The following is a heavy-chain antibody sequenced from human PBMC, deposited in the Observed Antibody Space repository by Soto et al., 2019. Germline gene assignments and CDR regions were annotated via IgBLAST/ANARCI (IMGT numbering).Heavy chain of an antibody. CDR1: GDTFGIDA. Sequence: GASVKRYCKAVGDTFGIDAISWGRQGPGQGLEWMGGIIPIFGTANYAQKFQGRVTITADKSTSTAYMELSSLRSEDTAVYYCARDKSRVYYDILTGYSPRIGYYYGMDVWGQGTTVTVSS. V-gene: IGHV1-69*06. D-gene: IGHD3-9*01. CDR2: IIPIFGTA. J-gene: IGHJ6*02. CDR3: ARDKSRVYYDILTGYSPRIGYYYGMDV.